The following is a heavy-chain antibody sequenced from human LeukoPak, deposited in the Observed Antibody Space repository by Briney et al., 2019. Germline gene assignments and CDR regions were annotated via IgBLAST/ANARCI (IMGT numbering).Heavy chain of an antibody. CDR3: ANDMTGPVDS. J-gene: IGHJ4*02. Sequence: GGSLRLSCAASGFTFSNYWFHWVRQAPGKGLVWVARINTDGSTTNYADSVKGRFTISRDNAKNTPYLQMNSLRAEDTAVYHCANDMTGPVDSWGQGTLVTVSS. CDR1: GFTFSNYW. D-gene: IGHD3-9*01. V-gene: IGHV3-74*01. CDR2: INTDGSTT.